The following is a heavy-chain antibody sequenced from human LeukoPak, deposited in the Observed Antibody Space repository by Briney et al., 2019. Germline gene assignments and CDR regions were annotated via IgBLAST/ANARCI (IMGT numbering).Heavy chain of an antibody. CDR3: ATVSQDILSGATQWFDP. Sequence: ASVKVSCKASGYTFTSYYMHWVRQAPGQGLEWMGGFDPEDGETIYAQKFQGRVTMTEDTSTDTAYMELSSLRSEDTAVYYCATVSQDILSGATQWFDPWGQGTLVTVSS. J-gene: IGHJ5*02. CDR2: FDPEDGET. V-gene: IGHV1-24*01. D-gene: IGHD1-26*01. CDR1: GYTFTSYY.